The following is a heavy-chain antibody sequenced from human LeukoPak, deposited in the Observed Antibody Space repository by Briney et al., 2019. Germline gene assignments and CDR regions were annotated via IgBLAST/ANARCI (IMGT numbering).Heavy chain of an antibody. CDR1: GYSFINYW. Sequence: GESLKISCKGSGYSFINYWIGWVRQMPGKGLEWMGMIYPADSDTKYSPSFEGQVSISADKSISTVQLQWRSLKSSDSAKYYCARRIGYSGYDVWGQGSQVTVSS. J-gene: IGHJ4*02. CDR2: IYPADSDT. D-gene: IGHD5-12*01. CDR3: ARRIGYSGYDV. V-gene: IGHV5-51*01.